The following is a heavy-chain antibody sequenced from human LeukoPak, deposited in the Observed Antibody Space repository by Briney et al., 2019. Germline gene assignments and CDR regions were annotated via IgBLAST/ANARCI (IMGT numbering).Heavy chain of an antibody. CDR3: ARETAGLDY. CDR2: INHSGNT. Sequence: SETLSLTCAVYGGSFSDYYWSWIRQPPGKGLEWIGEINHSGNTNYNPSLKSRVTISADTSKNQFSLKLSSVTAADTAVYYCARETAGLDYWGQGTLVTVSS. V-gene: IGHV4-34*01. CDR1: GGSFSDYY. D-gene: IGHD6-13*01. J-gene: IGHJ4*02.